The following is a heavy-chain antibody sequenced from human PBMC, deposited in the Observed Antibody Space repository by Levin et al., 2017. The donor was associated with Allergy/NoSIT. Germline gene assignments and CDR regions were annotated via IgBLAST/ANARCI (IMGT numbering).Heavy chain of an antibody. J-gene: IGHJ3*02. V-gene: IGHV3-48*01. CDR2: INAYSTIT. Sequence: QPGGSLRLSCAASGFSLKTYPMSWVRQAPGKGPEWISYINAYSTITYYIDSVRGRFTISRDNAQNSLSLQMNSLRVEDTAVYYCARPWIWGSYSPTPDKFHMWGQGTMVTVSA. D-gene: IGHD3-16*01. CDR1: GFSLKTYP. CDR3: ARPWIWGSYSPTPDKFHM.